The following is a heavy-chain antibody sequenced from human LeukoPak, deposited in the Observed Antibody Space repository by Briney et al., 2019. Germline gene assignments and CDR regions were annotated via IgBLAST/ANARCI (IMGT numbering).Heavy chain of an antibody. CDR2: ISSSGSTI. CDR3: ARWLVRNGSYYFDY. Sequence: PGGSLRLSCAASGFTFSSYEMNWVRQAPGKGLEWVSYISSSGSTIYYADSVKGRFTISRDNSRNTLYLQMNSLRAEDTAVYYCARWLVRNGSYYFDYWGQGTLVTVSS. D-gene: IGHD6-19*01. CDR1: GFTFSSYE. J-gene: IGHJ4*02. V-gene: IGHV3-48*03.